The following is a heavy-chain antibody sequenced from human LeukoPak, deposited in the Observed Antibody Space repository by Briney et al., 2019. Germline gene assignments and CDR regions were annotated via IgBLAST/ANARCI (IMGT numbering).Heavy chain of an antibody. CDR3: ARSRGAGPGAYFDY. CDR2: ISNSGGYT. J-gene: IGHJ4*02. V-gene: IGHV3-11*03. Sequence: PGGSLRLSCAVSGFTFGDDYMSWIRQAPGQGLEWVSYISNSGGYTNYADSVAGRFTISRDKAKNSLYLQMNSLRAEDTAVYYCARSRGAGPGAYFDYWGQGTLVTVTS. D-gene: IGHD6-19*01. CDR1: GFTFGDDY.